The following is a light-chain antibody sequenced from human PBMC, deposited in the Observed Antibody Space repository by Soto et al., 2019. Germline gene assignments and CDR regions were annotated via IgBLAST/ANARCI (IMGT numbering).Light chain of an antibody. CDR1: QSVISNS. CDR2: GAS. J-gene: IGKJ1*01. V-gene: IGKV3-20*01. CDR3: QQYCTSPWT. Sequence: EIVLTQSPATLSLSPGDTGTLSCRASQSVISNSLVWYQQKPGQVPRLLIYGASNKATGIPDRFSGSGSGTDFTLTISRLEPEDFAVYFCQQYCTSPWTFGQGTKVDIK.